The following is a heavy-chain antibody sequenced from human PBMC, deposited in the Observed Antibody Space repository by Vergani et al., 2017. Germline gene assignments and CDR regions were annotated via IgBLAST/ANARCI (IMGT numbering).Heavy chain of an antibody. D-gene: IGHD2-21*01. Sequence: EVQLVESGGGTVKPGGSLRLSCVASGFSFRNAWMNWVRRTPGKGLEWVGRINSTFDRGTTDYAAAVKGRFTISRDDSKNTLFLQMNGLKTEDIGVYYCTTDPRYCGDGSCYWLRDHHYYGMDVWGQGTTVTVSS. J-gene: IGHJ6*02. CDR3: TTDPRYCGDGSCYWLRDHHYYGMDV. CDR2: INSTFDRGTT. CDR1: GFSFRNAW. V-gene: IGHV3-15*07.